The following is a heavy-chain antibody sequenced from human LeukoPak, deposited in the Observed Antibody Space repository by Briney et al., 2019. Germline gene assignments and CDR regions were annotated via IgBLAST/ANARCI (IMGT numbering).Heavy chain of an antibody. V-gene: IGHV3-21*01. CDR1: GFTFSSYS. CDR2: VSTGSNYI. J-gene: IGHJ3*01. Sequence: GGSLRLSCTASGFTFSSYSLNWVCQAPGKGLEWVSSVSTGSNYIYYADSVRGRFTISRDNTNTSLFLQMNSLRAEDTATYFCARRGTDASFSFFDVWGQGTMVTVSS. CDR3: ARRGTDASFSFFDV. D-gene: IGHD1-1*01.